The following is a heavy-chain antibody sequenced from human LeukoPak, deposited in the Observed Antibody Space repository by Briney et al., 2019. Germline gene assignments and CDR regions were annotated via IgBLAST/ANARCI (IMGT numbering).Heavy chain of an antibody. CDR3: ARDSSDY. CDR1: GFTFSRYA. Sequence: GGSLRLSCAVSGFTFSRYAMHWVRQAPGKGLEWVAVISYDGIKKADSVKGRFTISRDNSKNTLYLQMTSLRAEDTAVYYCARDSSDYWGQGTLVTVSS. J-gene: IGHJ4*02. CDR2: ISYDGIKK. V-gene: IGHV3-30-3*01.